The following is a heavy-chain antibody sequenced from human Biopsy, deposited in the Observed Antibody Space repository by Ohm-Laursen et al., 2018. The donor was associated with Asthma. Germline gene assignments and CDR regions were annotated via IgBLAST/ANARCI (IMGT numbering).Heavy chain of an antibody. J-gene: IGHJ6*02. V-gene: IGHV3-23*01. CDR1: GFTFSNYA. Sequence: PLRLSCAASGFTFSNYAMTWVRQAPGKGLEWVSAISGGGGGTKYADSVKGRFTISRDNSKNTLSLQMSSLRAEDTALYYCAEDLSKAVGGSNDYYYGMDVWGQGTTVTVAS. CDR2: ISGGGGGT. D-gene: IGHD6-19*01. CDR3: AEDLSKAVGGSNDYYYGMDV.